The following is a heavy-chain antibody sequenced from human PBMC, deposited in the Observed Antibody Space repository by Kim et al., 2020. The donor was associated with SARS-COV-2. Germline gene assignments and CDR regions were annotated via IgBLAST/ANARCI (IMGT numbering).Heavy chain of an antibody. CDR3: ATREGGATN. D-gene: IGHD1-26*01. J-gene: IGHJ4*02. Sequence: SDTRYSPSFQGQVTISADKSISTAYLQWSSLKASDTAMYYCATREGGATNWGQGTLVTVSS. V-gene: IGHV5-51*01. CDR2: SDT.